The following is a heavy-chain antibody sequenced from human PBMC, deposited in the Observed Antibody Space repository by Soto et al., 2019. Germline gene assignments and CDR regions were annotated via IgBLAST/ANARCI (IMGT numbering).Heavy chain of an antibody. Sequence: QVQLVQSGAEVKKPGSSVKVSCKASGGTFSSYAISWMRQAPGQGLEWMGGIIPIFGTANYAQKFQGRVTITADEATSTAYMELSSLRSEDTAVYYCAGDRGQTGADAFDVWGQGTMVTVSS. CDR3: AGDRGQTGADAFDV. CDR2: IIPIFGTA. CDR1: GGTFSSYA. D-gene: IGHD1-26*01. V-gene: IGHV1-69*12. J-gene: IGHJ3*01.